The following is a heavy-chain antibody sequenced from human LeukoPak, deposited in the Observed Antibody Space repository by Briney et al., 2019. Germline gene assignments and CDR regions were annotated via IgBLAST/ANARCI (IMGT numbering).Heavy chain of an antibody. CDR1: GYTFTGYY. CDR2: INPNSGGT. CDR3: AREHGTTRALDY. D-gene: IGHD1-7*01. V-gene: IGHV1-2*02. J-gene: IGHJ4*02. Sequence: GASVKVSCKASGYTFTGYYMHWVRQAPGQGLEWMGWINPNSGGTNYAQKFQGRVTMTRDTSISTAYMELSRMTSDDTAVFYCAREHGTTRALDYWGQGTLVTVSS.